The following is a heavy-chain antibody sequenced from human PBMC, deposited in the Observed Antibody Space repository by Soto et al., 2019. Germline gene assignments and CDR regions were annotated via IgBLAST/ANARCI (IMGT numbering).Heavy chain of an antibody. J-gene: IGHJ3*02. CDR3: AHPRGYGVFDAYDI. V-gene: IGHV3-23*01. CDR1: GFSFSNYA. Sequence: GGSLRLSCAGSGFSFSNYAMSWVRQAPGKGLEWVSSISGYGGNTFYADSVQGRFAISRDNSKNTLNLQMNSLRAEDTAIYYCAHPRGYGVFDAYDIWGQGTMVTVSS. CDR2: ISGYGGNT. D-gene: IGHD4-17*01.